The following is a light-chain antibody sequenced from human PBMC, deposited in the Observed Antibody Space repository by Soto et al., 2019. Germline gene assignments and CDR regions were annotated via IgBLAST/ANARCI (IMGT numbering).Light chain of an antibody. CDR2: GAS. Sequence: EIVLTQSPGTLSLSPGGRATLSCRASQSVSSSYLAWYQQKPGQAPRLLIYGASSRATGIPDRFSGSGSGTDVTLTISRLEPEDFAVYYCQQYGSSPYSFGQGTKLEIK. CDR1: QSVSSSY. CDR3: QQYGSSPYS. V-gene: IGKV3-20*01. J-gene: IGKJ2*03.